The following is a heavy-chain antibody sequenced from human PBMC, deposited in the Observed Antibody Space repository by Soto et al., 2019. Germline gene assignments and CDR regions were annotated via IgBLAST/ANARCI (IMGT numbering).Heavy chain of an antibody. J-gene: IGHJ5*02. V-gene: IGHV1-69*13. CDR2: IIPIFGTA. CDR1: GGTCSSYA. CDR3: ARVPLTYYYDSSGYWWFDP. Sequence: ASVKVSCKASGGTCSSYAISWVRQAPGQGLEWMGGIIPIFGTANYAQKFQGRVTITADESTSTAYMELSSLRSEDTAVYYRARVPLTYYYDSSGYWWFDPWGQGTLVTVSS. D-gene: IGHD3-22*01.